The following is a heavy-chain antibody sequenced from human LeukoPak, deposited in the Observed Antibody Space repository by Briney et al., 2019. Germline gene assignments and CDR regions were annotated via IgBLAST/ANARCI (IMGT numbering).Heavy chain of an antibody. CDR2: ISGSGGST. V-gene: IGHV3-23*01. D-gene: IGHD6-13*01. CDR3: AKDVSSWYNY. CDR1: GFSFSNYA. J-gene: IGHJ4*02. Sequence: GGSLRLSCAASGFSFSNYAMSWVRQAPGMGLEWVSGISGSGGSTYYADSVKGRFTISRDNSKNTLYLQMNSLRAEDTAVYHCAKDVSSWYNYWGQGTLVTVSS.